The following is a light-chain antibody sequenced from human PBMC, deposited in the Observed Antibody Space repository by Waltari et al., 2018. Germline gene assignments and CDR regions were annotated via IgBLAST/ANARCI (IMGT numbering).Light chain of an antibody. V-gene: IGKV4-1*01. CDR3: QQYYRSRT. CDR1: QRFFYRDDNKYY. CDR2: VAS. Sequence: QRFFYRDDNKYYLAWYQNKPGPPSRLLFYVASTGDCGVPDRFSAGWGGTDFTHISNNQQGEDVAVYYCQQYYRSRTFGQGTKVEIK. J-gene: IGKJ1*01.